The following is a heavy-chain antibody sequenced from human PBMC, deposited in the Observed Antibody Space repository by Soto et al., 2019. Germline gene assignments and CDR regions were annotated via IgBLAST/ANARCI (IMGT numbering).Heavy chain of an antibody. J-gene: IGHJ6*02. V-gene: IGHV3-23*01. D-gene: IGHD3-16*01. Sequence: PGGSLRLSCAASGFTFSTYAMAWVRQAPGKGLEWVSGVSASGLNTDYADPVKGRFYISRDNSKNTVSLQMNSLRAEDTAVYYCARDQVARLAGMDVWGQGTTVTVS. CDR3: ARDQVARLAGMDV. CDR2: VSASGLNT. CDR1: GFTFSTYA.